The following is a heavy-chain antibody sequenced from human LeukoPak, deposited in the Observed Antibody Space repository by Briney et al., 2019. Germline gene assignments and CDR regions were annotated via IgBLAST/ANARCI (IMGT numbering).Heavy chain of an antibody. J-gene: IGHJ4*02. CDR2: VDPEDGET. D-gene: IGHD2-2*03. CDR1: GGTFSSYA. Sequence: GASVKVSCKASGGTFSSYAISWVRQAPGKGLEWMGRVDPEDGETIYAEKFQGRVTITADTSTDTAYMELSSLRSEDTAVYYCATLDIVVVPAAMGDYWGQGTLVTVSS. V-gene: IGHV1-69-2*01. CDR3: ATLDIVVVPAAMGDY.